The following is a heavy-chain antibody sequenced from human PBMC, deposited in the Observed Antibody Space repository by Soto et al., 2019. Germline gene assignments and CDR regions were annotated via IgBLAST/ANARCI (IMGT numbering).Heavy chain of an antibody. D-gene: IGHD2-21*02. V-gene: IGHV4-30-4*01. CDR2: IYYSGST. Sequence: QVQLQESGPGLVKPSQTLSLTCTVSGGSISSGDYYWSWIRQPPGKGLEWIGYIYYSGSTYYNPPLKSRVTISVDTSKIPFSLKLSAVTAADTAVYYCARRPRGDYYFDYWGQGTLVTVSS. CDR3: ARRPRGDYYFDY. CDR1: GGSISSGDYY. J-gene: IGHJ4*02.